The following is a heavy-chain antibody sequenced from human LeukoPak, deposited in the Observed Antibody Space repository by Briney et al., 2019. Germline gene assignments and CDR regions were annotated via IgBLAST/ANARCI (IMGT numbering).Heavy chain of an antibody. Sequence: GGSLRLSCAASGFTVSSNYMSWVRQAPGKGLEWVSAIYSGGSTYFADSVKGRFTLSRDNSKNTLYLQMNSLRAEDTAVYFCARGSTMIIVISPGAFDIWGQGTMVTVSS. J-gene: IGHJ3*02. CDR1: GFTVSSNY. CDR2: IYSGGST. V-gene: IGHV3-53*01. CDR3: ARGSTMIIVISPGAFDI. D-gene: IGHD3-22*01.